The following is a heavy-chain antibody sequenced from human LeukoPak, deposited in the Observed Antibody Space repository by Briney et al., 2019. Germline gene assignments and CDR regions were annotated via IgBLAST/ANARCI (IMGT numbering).Heavy chain of an antibody. CDR2: TNHSGST. D-gene: IGHD2-15*01. CDR3: ARGHHSTWSPTPAGH. CDR1: GGSLSGYY. J-gene: IGHJ4*02. V-gene: IGHV4-34*01. Sequence: SETLSLTCAVYGGSLSGYYWSWIRQPPGKGLEWIGETNHSGSTNYNPSLKSRVTISVDTSKNQFSLKLSSVTAADTAVYYCARGHHSTWSPTPAGHWGQGTLVTVSS.